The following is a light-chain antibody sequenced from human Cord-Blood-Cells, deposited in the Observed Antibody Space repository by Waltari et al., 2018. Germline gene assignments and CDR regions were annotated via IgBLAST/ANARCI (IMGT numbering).Light chain of an antibody. V-gene: IGLV1-47*01. Sequence: QSVLTQPPSASGTPGQRVTISCSGRSSHTRRNYVDCYQQLPGTAPKRLIYRNNQRPSGVPDRFSGSKSGTSASLAIIGLRSEDEADYYCAAWDDSLSGPVFGGGTKLTVL. CDR2: RNN. CDR1: SSHTRRNY. J-gene: IGLJ3*02. CDR3: AAWDDSLSGPV.